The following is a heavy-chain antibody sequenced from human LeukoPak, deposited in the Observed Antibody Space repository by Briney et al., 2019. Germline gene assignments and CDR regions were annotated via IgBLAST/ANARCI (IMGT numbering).Heavy chain of an antibody. CDR1: GFTFSSYG. J-gene: IGHJ5*02. CDR3: AKPVYYYDSSGYPS. V-gene: IGHV3-23*01. D-gene: IGHD3-22*01. CDR2: ISGSGGST. Sequence: GGSLRLSCAASGFTFSSYGMSWVRQAPGKGLEWVSAISGSGGSTYYADSVKGRFTISRDNSKNTLYLQMNSLRAEDTAVYYCAKPVYYYDSSGYPSWGQGTLVTVSS.